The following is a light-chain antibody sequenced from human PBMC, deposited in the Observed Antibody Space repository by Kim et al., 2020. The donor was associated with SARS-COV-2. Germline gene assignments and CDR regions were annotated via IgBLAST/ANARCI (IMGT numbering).Light chain of an antibody. Sequence: ELTQPPSASGTPGQRVTISCSGSSSNIGSNTVNWYQQLPGTAPKLLIYSNNQRPSGVPDRFSGSKSGTSASLAISGLQSEDEADYYCVAWDDSLNGLVVFGGGTQLTVL. J-gene: IGLJ2*01. CDR3: VAWDDSLNGLVV. V-gene: IGLV1-44*01. CDR2: SNN. CDR1: SSNIGSNT.